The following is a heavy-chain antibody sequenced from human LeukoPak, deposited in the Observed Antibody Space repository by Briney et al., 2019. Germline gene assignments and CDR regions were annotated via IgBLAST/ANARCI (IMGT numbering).Heavy chain of an antibody. J-gene: IGHJ6*02. D-gene: IGHD4-17*01. CDR3: ARDGTTTPRGYGMDV. V-gene: IGHV3-33*01. CDR1: GFTFSSYG. Sequence: GGSLRLSCAASGFTFSSYGMHWVRQAPGKGLEWVAVIWYDGSNKYSADSVKGRFTISRDNSKNTLYLQMNSLRAEDTAVYYCARDGTTTPRGYGMDVWGQGTTVTVSS. CDR2: IWYDGSNK.